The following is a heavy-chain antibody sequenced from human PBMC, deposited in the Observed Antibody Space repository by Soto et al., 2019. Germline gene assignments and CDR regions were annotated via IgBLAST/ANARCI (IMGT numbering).Heavy chain of an antibody. Sequence: GASGKVSCKASGYTFTTYGISWVRQAPGQGLEWMGWINVYNGNTKYAQKLQGRVTMTTDTSTSTAYMELRSLISDDTAVYYCARGVGSGIYYNQYNWFDPWGQGTLVTVSS. CDR2: INVYNGNT. CDR1: GYTFTTYG. D-gene: IGHD3-10*01. CDR3: ARGVGSGIYYNQYNWFDP. J-gene: IGHJ5*02. V-gene: IGHV1-18*01.